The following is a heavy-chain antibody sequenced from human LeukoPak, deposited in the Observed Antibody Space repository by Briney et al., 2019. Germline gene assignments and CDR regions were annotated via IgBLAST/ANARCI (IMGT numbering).Heavy chain of an antibody. D-gene: IGHD4-17*01. CDR1: GGSFSSHY. CDR3: ARDPTTVTKGLDI. Sequence: SETLSLTCTVSGGSFSSHYWSWIRQPPGKGLEWIGYISYIGSTNYNPSLKSRVTISVDTSKNQFSLKLSSVTAADTAVYYCARDPTTVTKGLDIWGQGTMVTISS. V-gene: IGHV4-59*11. CDR2: ISYIGST. J-gene: IGHJ3*02.